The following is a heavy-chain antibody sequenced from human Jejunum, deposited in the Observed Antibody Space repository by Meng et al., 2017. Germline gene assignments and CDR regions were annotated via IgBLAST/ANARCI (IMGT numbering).Heavy chain of an antibody. CDR1: GFTFSGYW. J-gene: IGHJ4*02. CDR2: INSDGTGT. V-gene: IGHV3-74*01. Sequence: VLLVGSGGGLVLPGGSLSLSCAAYGFTFSGYWMPWFRQGTGKSLVWLSHINSDGTGTSYAESVRGRFTISRDNAKNTLYLQMNSLTVEDTAVYYCVRDGPNYFDQWGQGTLVTVSS. CDR3: VRDGPNYFDQ.